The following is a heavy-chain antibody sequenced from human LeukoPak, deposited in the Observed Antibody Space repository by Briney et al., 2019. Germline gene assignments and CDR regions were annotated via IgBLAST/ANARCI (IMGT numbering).Heavy chain of an antibody. CDR1: GGSFSGYY. J-gene: IGHJ4*02. V-gene: IGHV4-34*01. CDR3: ARVLSGGNTEYFDY. D-gene: IGHD4-23*01. CDR2: INHSGST. Sequence: SESLSLTCAVYGGSFSGYYWSWIRQTPEKGLEWIGEINHSGSTNYSPSLKSRVILSVDTSKNQFSLKLSSVTAADTAVYFCARVLSGGNTEYFDYWGQGTLVTVSS.